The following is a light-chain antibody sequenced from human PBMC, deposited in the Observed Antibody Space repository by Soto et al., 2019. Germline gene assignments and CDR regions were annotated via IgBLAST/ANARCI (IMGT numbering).Light chain of an antibody. Sequence: QSVLTQPASVSGSPGQSITISCSGTSSDVGSSNLASWYQQHPGKAPKLIIFEGDRRPSGVSGRFSGSKSGNTASLTISGLQAEDEADYYCCSFARSTTFYVFGTGTNVTVL. CDR3: CSFARSTTFYV. CDR2: EGD. J-gene: IGLJ1*01. CDR1: SSDVGSSNL. V-gene: IGLV2-23*01.